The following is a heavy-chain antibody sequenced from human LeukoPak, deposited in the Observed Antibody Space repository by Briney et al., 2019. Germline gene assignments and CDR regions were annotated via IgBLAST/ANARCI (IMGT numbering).Heavy chain of an antibody. CDR2: ISYDGSNK. CDR1: GFTFSSYA. Sequence: GASLRLSCAASGFTFSSYAMHWVRQAPGKGLEWVAVISYDGSNKYYADSVKGRFTISRDNSKNTLYLQMNSLRAEDTAVYYCAREGWDNFDYWGQGTLVTVSS. J-gene: IGHJ4*02. D-gene: IGHD6-19*01. CDR3: AREGWDNFDY. V-gene: IGHV3-30-3*01.